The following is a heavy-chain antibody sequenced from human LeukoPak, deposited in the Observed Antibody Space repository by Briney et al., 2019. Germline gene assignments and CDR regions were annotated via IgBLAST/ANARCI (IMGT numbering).Heavy chain of an antibody. J-gene: IGHJ4*02. CDR1: GFTFDDYA. CDR2: ISGDGGST. V-gene: IGHV3-43*02. D-gene: IGHD3-22*01. Sequence: GGSLRLSCAASGFTFDDYAMHWVRQAPGKGLEWVSLISGDGGSTYYADSVKGRFTISRDNSKNSLYLQMNSMRTEDTALYYCAKDWGAYYDSSGFYSGDFDYWGQGTLVTVSS. CDR3: AKDWGAYYDSSGFYSGDFDY.